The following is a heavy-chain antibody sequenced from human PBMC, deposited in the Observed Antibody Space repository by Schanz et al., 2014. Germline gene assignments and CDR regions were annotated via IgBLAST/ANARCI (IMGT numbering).Heavy chain of an antibody. CDR1: GFTFNNFN. J-gene: IGHJ4*02. CDR2: ISSSGSSI. Sequence: EVQLVESGGGLVKPGGSLRLSCAASGFTFNNFNMNWVRQAPGKGLEWVSSISSSGSSIYYADSVKGRFTISRDNANNSLFLRMNSLRAEDTAVYYCARDGDFDYWGQGPLVTVSS. CDR3: ARDGDFDY. V-gene: IGHV3-21*06.